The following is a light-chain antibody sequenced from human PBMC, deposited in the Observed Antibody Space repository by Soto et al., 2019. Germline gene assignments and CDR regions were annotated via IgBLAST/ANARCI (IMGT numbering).Light chain of an antibody. Sequence: IVLTQSPATLSLSPGERATLSCRASQSVSSYLAWYQQKPGQAPRLLIYDASNRATGIPARFSGSGSGTDFTLTISSLEPDDFAVYYCQQRSNWPPRTFGGGTKVEIK. J-gene: IGKJ4*01. CDR3: QQRSNWPPRT. CDR1: QSVSSY. CDR2: DAS. V-gene: IGKV3-11*01.